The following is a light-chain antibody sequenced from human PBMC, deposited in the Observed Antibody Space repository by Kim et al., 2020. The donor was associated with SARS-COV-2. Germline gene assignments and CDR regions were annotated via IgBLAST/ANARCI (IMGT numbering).Light chain of an antibody. CDR1: QGVSSN. J-gene: IGKJ1*01. V-gene: IGKV3-15*01. Sequence: EIVMTQSLATLSVSPGERATLSCRASQGVSSNLAWYQQIPGQAPRLLIYGASTRATNIPARFSGSGSGTEFTLTISGLQSEDFAVYYCQQYDNWPRTFGQGTKVDIK. CDR2: GAS. CDR3: QQYDNWPRT.